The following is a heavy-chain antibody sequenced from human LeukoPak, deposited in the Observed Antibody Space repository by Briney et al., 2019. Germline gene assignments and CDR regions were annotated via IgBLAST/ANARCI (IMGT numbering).Heavy chain of an antibody. Sequence: GGSLRLSCAAFGFTFSSYAMSWVRQAPGKGLEWVSAISGSGGSTYYADSVKGRFTISRDNSKNTLYLQMNSLRAEDTAVYYCAKDGGFWSGYPDKFDYWGQGTLVTVSS. CDR3: AKDGGFWSGYPDKFDY. V-gene: IGHV3-23*01. J-gene: IGHJ4*02. CDR1: GFTFSSYA. CDR2: ISGSGGST. D-gene: IGHD3-3*01.